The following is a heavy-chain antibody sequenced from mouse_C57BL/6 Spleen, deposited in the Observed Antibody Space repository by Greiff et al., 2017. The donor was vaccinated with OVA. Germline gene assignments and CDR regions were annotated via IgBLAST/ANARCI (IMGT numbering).Heavy chain of an antibody. CDR1: GYSFTGYY. CDR3: ARERAY. V-gene: IGHV1-42*01. Sequence: EVKLVESGPELVKPGASVKISCKASGYSFTGYYMNWVKQSPEKSLEWIGEINPSTGGTTYNQKFKAKATLTVDKSSSTAYMQLKSLTSEDSAVYYCARERAYWGQGTLVTVSA. CDR2: INPSTGGT. J-gene: IGHJ3*01.